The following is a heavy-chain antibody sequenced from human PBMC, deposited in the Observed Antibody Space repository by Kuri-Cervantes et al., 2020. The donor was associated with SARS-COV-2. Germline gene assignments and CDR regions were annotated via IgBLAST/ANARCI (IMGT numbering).Heavy chain of an antibody. CDR1: GYTFPSYG. D-gene: IGHD1-26*01. V-gene: IGHV1-18*01. CDR3: ARDRYSGSYKNPLMDV. CDR2: ISAYNGNT. Sequence: ASVKVSCKASGYTFPSYGISWVRQAPGQGLEWMGWISAYNGNTNYAQKLQGRVTMTTDTSTSTAYMELRSLRSEDTAVYYCARDRYSGSYKNPLMDVWGQGTTVTVSS. J-gene: IGHJ6*02.